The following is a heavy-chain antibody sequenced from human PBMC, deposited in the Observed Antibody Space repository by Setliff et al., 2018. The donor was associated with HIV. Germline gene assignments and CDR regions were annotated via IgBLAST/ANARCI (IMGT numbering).Heavy chain of an antibody. Sequence: PSETLSLTCSVSGGSISSGTYYWGWIRQPPGKGLEWTGSMSHSGSTRYNPSLKSRVIIFLDTSKNQFSLELTSVTAADTAVYYCARRGDFWSGYYGRYHYYYMDVWGKGTTVTVSS. CDR1: GGSISSGTYY. J-gene: IGHJ6*03. D-gene: IGHD3-3*01. CDR3: ARRGDFWSGYYGRYHYYYMDV. CDR2: MSHSGST. V-gene: IGHV4-39*07.